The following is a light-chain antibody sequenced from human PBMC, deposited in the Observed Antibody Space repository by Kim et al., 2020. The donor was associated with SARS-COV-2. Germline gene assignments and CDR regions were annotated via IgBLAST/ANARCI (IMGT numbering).Light chain of an antibody. CDR3: QSADSSGTVV. J-gene: IGLJ2*01. Sequence: VYPGQTARITCSGDALPKQYAYWYQQKPGQAPVLVIYKDSERPSGIPERFSGSSSGTTVTLTISGVQAEDEADYYCQSADSSGTVVFGGGTQLTVL. V-gene: IGLV3-25*03. CDR2: KDS. CDR1: ALPKQY.